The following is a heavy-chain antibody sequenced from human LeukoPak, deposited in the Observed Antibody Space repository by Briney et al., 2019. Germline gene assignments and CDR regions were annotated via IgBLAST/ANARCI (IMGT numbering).Heavy chain of an antibody. V-gene: IGHV3-9*01. CDR2: ISWNSGSI. CDR1: GFTFDDYA. J-gene: IGHJ4*02. Sequence: GRSLRLSCAASGFTFDDYAMHWVRQPPGKGLEWVSGISWNSGSIGYADSVKGRFTISRDNAKNSLYLQMNSLRAEDTAVYYCARIGQWELLNLFDYWGQGTLVTVSS. D-gene: IGHD1-26*01. CDR3: ARIGQWELLNLFDY.